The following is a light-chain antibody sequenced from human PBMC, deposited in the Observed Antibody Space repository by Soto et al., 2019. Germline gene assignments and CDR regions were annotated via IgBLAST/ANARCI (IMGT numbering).Light chain of an antibody. CDR2: SNN. V-gene: IGLV1-47*02. Sequence: QSVLTQPPSASGTPGQRVTISCSGSSSNIGSNYVYWYQQLPGTAPKLLIYSNNQRPSGVPDRFSGSKSGTSASLAISGLRSEDEAYYYCAAWDDSLGGFYVFXTGTKGTVL. J-gene: IGLJ1*01. CDR3: AAWDDSLGGFYV. CDR1: SSNIGSNY.